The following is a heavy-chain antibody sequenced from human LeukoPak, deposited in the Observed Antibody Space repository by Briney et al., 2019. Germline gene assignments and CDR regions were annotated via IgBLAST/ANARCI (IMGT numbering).Heavy chain of an antibody. CDR2: IKQDRSEK. CDR1: AFSFSYYW. V-gene: IGHV3-7*01. Sequence: GGSLRLSCAASAFSFSYYWMKWVHPAPGEGLEWVASIKQDRSEKYYADSVKGRFTISRDNAKNSLYLQMNTPRAEDTAVYYCLRDRGYSTYDCWGQGTLVTVSS. CDR3: LRDRGYSTYDC. J-gene: IGHJ4*02. D-gene: IGHD6-13*01.